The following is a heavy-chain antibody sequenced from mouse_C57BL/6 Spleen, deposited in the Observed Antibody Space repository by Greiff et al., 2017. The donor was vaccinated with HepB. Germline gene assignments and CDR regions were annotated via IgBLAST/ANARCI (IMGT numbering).Heavy chain of an antibody. CDR1: GFTFSDYG. J-gene: IGHJ3*01. D-gene: IGHD2-4*01. CDR2: ISSGSSTI. Sequence: EVMLVESGGGLVKPGGSLKLSCAASGFTFSDYGMHWVRQAPEKGLGWVAYISSGSSTIYYADTVKGRFTSSRDNAKNTLFLQMTSLRSEDTAMYYCEIFYYDYDPFAYGGQGTLVTVSA. V-gene: IGHV5-17*01. CDR3: EIFYYDYDPFAY.